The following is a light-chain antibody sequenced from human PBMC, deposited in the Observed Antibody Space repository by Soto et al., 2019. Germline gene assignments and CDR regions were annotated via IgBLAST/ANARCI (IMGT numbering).Light chain of an antibody. CDR2: HDS. V-gene: IGKV1-5*01. CDR3: QPYLSYS. Sequence: DIQLTQSPSTLPASVGDRVTITCRASQSIRNWLSWYHQKTGTAPKLLIYHDSTLESGVPSRFSGSGSGTELTLTTSAPQPDDLATYSRQPYLSYSFAQGTKVDIK. CDR1: QSIRNW. J-gene: IGKJ1*01.